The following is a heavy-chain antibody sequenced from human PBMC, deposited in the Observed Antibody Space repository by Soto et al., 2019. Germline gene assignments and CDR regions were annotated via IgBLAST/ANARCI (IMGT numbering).Heavy chain of an antibody. V-gene: IGHV1-24*01. CDR2: FDPEDGET. D-gene: IGHD3-22*01. J-gene: IGHJ4*02. CDR3: ATESHYYDSSGVFDY. CDR1: GYTLTELS. Sequence: SVKVSCKVSGYTLTELSMHWVRQAPGKGLEWMGGFDPEDGETIYAQKFQGRVTMTEDTSTDTAYMELSSLRSEDTAVYYCATESHYYDSSGVFDYWGQGTLVTVSS.